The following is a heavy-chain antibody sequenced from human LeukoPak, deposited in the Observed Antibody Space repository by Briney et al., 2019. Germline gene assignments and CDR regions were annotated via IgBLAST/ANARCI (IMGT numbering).Heavy chain of an antibody. V-gene: IGHV4-34*01. D-gene: IGHD6-6*01. CDR2: INHSGST. Sequence: SETLSLTCAVYGGSFSGYYWSWIRQPPGKGLEWIGEINHSGSTNYNPSLKSRVTISVDTSKNQFSLKLSSVTAADTAVYYCARVYSSSYLPENWGQGTLVTVSS. CDR3: ARVYSSSYLPEN. J-gene: IGHJ4*02. CDR1: GGSFSGYY.